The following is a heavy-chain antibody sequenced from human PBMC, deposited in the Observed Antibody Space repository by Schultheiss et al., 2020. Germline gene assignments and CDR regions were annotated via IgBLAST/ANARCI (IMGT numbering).Heavy chain of an antibody. D-gene: IGHD2-2*01. CDR2: ISYDGSNE. CDR1: GFTFSGYA. CDR3: ARDRRDIVVVPAAMQFYYGMDV. J-gene: IGHJ6*02. Sequence: WGSLRLSCAASGFTFSGYAFHWVRQAPGKGLEWVAVISYDGSNEYYADSVKGRFTISRDNSKNTLYLQMNSLRAEDTAVYYCARDRRDIVVVPAAMQFYYGMDVWGQGTTVTVSS. V-gene: IGHV3-30*03.